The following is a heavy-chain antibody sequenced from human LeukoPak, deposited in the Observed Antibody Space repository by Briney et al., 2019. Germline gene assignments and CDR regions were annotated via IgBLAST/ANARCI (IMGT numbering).Heavy chain of an antibody. D-gene: IGHD3-22*01. CDR1: GFTFSSYS. J-gene: IGHJ4*02. Sequence: GGSLRLSCAASGFTFSSYSMTWVRQAPGKGLEWVSSISSSSSYIYYADSVKGRFTISRDNSKNTLYLQMNSLRAEDTAVYYCAKGASSGLSSPFDYWGQGTLVTVSS. CDR3: AKGASSGLSSPFDY. V-gene: IGHV3-21*04. CDR2: ISSSSSYI.